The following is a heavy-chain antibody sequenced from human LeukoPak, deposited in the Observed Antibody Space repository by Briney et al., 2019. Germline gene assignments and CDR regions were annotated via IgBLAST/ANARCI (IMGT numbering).Heavy chain of an antibody. CDR2: MNPNSGNT. V-gene: IGHV1-8*01. CDR1: GYTFTSYD. J-gene: IGHJ5*02. D-gene: IGHD6-13*01. CDR3: AVRKAAARLGNWFDP. Sequence: GASVKVSCKASGYTFTSYDINWVRQATGQGLEWMGWMNPNSGNTGYAQKFQGRVTMTRNTSISTAYMELSSLRSEDTAVYYCAVRKAAARLGNWFDPWGQGTLVTVSS.